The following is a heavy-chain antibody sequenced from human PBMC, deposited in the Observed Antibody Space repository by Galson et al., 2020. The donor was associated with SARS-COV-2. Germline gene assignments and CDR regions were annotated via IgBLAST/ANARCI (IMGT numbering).Heavy chain of an antibody. Sequence: SETLSLTCTVSDGSISSYYWSWIRQPAGKGLEWIGRIYTSGSTNYNPSLKSRVTMSVDTSKNQFSLKMSSVTAADTAVYYCAGEKWWFGELPQHYDGMDGWGEGTTVTVSS. V-gene: IGHV4-4*07. CDR1: DGSISSYY. CDR3: AGEKWWFGELPQHYDGMDG. CDR2: IYTSGST. J-gene: IGHJ6*04. D-gene: IGHD3-10*01.